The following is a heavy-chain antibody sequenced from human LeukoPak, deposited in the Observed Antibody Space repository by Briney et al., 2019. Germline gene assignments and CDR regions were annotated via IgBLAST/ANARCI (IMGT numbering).Heavy chain of an antibody. CDR1: GYTFTSYG. V-gene: IGHV1-18*01. Sequence: ASVKVSCKASGYTFTSYGISWVRQAPGQGLEWMGWISAYNGNTNYAQKLQGRVTMTTDTSTSTAYMELRSLRSDDTAVYYCARGQTVGEQLGTNSFDYWGQGTLVTVSS. D-gene: IGHD6-6*01. CDR3: ARGQTVGEQLGTNSFDY. J-gene: IGHJ4*02. CDR2: ISAYNGNT.